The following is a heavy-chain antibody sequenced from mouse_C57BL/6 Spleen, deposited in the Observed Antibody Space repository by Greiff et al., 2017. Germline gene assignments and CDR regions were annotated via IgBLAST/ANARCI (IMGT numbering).Heavy chain of an antibody. V-gene: IGHV1-81*01. CDR2: IYPRSGNT. CDR1: GYTFTSYG. D-gene: IGHD1-1*01. Sequence: QVQLKQSGAELARPGASVKLSCKASGYTFTSYGISWVKQRTGQGLEWIGEIYPRSGNTYYNEKFKGKATLTADKSSSTAYMELRSLTYEDSAVYFCARGATVVATVDYWGQGTTLTVSS. CDR3: ARGATVVATVDY. J-gene: IGHJ2*01.